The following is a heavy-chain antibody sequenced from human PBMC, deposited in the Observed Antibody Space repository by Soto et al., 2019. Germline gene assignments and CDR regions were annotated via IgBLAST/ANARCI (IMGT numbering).Heavy chain of an antibody. V-gene: IGHV1-2*02. Sequence: ASVKVSCKASGYTFTDYYIHWVRLAPGQGLDWMGWINPKSGLTSHAQNFRGRVTMTRDTSISTVYMELNRLTSDDRAIYYCARRDKSGSFDYWGQRTQVTVSS. CDR3: ARRDKSGSFDY. J-gene: IGHJ4*02. D-gene: IGHD5-12*01. CDR1: GYTFTDYY. CDR2: INPKSGLT.